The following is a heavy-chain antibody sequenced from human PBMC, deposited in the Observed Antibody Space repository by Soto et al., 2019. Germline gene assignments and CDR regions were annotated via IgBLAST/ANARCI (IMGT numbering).Heavy chain of an antibody. CDR3: AREGWPLLQTGMDV. CDR2: ISSSNRTI. CDR1: VFTFRSYS. J-gene: IGHJ6*02. Sequence: GWSLRLSCASSVFTFRSYSMNWVRQAPGKGLEWVSYISSSNRTINYADSVKGRFIISRDNAKNSLYLQMHSLRDEDTAVYYCAREGWPLLQTGMDVWGQGTTVTVSS. D-gene: IGHD2-15*01. V-gene: IGHV3-48*02.